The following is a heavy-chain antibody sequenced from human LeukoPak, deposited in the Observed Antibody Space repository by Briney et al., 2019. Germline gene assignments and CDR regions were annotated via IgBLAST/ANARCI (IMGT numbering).Heavy chain of an antibody. CDR1: GYTFTSYD. V-gene: IGHV1-8*01. CDR3: ARATLGYCINGVCYTNSHPDY. CDR2: MNPNSGNT. Sequence: ASVKVSCKASGYTFTSYDINWVRQATGQGLEWMGWMNPNSGNTGYAQKFQGRVTMTRNTSINTAYMELSSLRSEDTAVSYCARATLGYCINGVCYTNSHPDYWGQGTLVTVSS. J-gene: IGHJ4*02. D-gene: IGHD2-8*01.